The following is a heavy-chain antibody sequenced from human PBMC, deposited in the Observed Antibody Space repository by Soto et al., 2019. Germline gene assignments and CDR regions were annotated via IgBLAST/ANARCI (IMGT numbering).Heavy chain of an antibody. CDR1: GYTFTSYG. Sequence: ASVKVSCKASGYTFTSYGISWVRQAPGQGLEWMGWISAYNGNTNYAQKLQGRVTMTTDTSTSTAYMELRSLRSDDTAVYYCVFVFFEWGGSYPDYWGQGILVTVSS. J-gene: IGHJ4*02. D-gene: IGHD2-15*01. CDR2: ISAYNGNT. V-gene: IGHV1-18*01. CDR3: VFVFFEWGGSYPDY.